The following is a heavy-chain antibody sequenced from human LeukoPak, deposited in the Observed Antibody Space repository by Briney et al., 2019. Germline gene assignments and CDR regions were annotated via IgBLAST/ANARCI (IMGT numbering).Heavy chain of an antibody. CDR3: ARDHDLYGSSWYGYYYYYGMDV. J-gene: IGHJ6*02. CDR1: GYTFTSYG. V-gene: IGHV1-18*01. CDR2: ISAYNGNT. Sequence: ASVKVSCKASGYTFTSYGISWVRQAPGQGLEWMGWISAYNGNTNYAQKLQGRVTMTTDTSTSTAYMELRSLRSDDTAVYYCARDHDLYGSSWYGYYYYYGMDVWGQGTTVTVSS. D-gene: IGHD6-13*01.